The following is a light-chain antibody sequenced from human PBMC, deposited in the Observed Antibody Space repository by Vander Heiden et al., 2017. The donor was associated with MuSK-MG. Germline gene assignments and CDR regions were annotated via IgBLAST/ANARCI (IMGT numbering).Light chain of an antibody. J-gene: IGKJ2*01. CDR3: QQYGSSYT. V-gene: IGKV3-20*01. CDR2: GAS. CDR1: QSVSSSY. Sequence: ELVLTQSPGTLSLSPGERATLSCRASQSVSSSYLAWYQQKPGQAPRLLIYGASSRATGIPDRFSGSGSGTDFTLTISRLEPEDFAVYYCQQYGSSYTFGQGTKLXIK.